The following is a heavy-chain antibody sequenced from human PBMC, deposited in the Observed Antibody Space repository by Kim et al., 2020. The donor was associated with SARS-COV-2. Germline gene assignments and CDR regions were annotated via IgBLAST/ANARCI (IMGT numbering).Heavy chain of an antibody. CDR1: GFTFSTYA. D-gene: IGHD3-3*01. Sequence: GGSLRLSCAASGFTFSTYAMNWVRQAPGKGLEWVSVISGSGVSTYYADSVKGRFTISRDNSKNTLYLQMNSLRAEDTAVYYCAKDFWSGYYIGYYYGMDVWGQGTTVTVSS. J-gene: IGHJ6*02. V-gene: IGHV3-23*01. CDR2: ISGSGVST. CDR3: AKDFWSGYYIGYYYGMDV.